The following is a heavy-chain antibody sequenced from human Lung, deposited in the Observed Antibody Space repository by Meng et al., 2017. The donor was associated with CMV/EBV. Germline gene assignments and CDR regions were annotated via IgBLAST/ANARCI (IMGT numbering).Heavy chain of an antibody. J-gene: IGHJ4*02. CDR1: TSSPVG. CDR2: IYWDDDK. D-gene: IGHD1-1*01. CDR3: VHRKDYSGNWNGGSADF. V-gene: IGHV2-5*02. Sequence: TSSPVGGGWIRQPQGKDLEWLAFIYWDDDKSYNPSLKNRLTITKDAPKNQVVLTMTNMDPADTGTYHCVHRKDYSGNWNGGSADFWGQGALVTVSS.